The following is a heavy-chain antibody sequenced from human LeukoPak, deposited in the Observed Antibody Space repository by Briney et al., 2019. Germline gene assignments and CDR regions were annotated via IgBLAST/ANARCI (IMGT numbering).Heavy chain of an antibody. CDR3: ARGLRVYSSSSRAFDI. J-gene: IGHJ3*02. CDR2: ISAYNGNT. Sequence: ASVKVSCKASGYTITSYGISWVRQAPGQGLEWMGWISAYNGNTNYAQKLQGRVTMTTDTSTSTAYMELRSLRSDDTAVYYCARGLRVYSSSSRAFDIWGQGTMVTVSS. V-gene: IGHV1-18*01. D-gene: IGHD6-6*01. CDR1: GYTITSYG.